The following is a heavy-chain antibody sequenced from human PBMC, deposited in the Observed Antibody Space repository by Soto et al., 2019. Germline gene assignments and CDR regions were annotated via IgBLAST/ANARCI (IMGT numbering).Heavy chain of an antibody. Sequence: SETLSLTYTVSGGSISSSSYYWGWIRQPPGKGLEWIGSIYYSGSTYYNPSLKSRVTISVDTSKNQFSLKLSSVTAADTAVYYCARRGSSSWYGYWGQGTLVTVSS. CDR1: GGSISSSSYY. V-gene: IGHV4-39*01. J-gene: IGHJ4*02. D-gene: IGHD6-13*01. CDR2: IYYSGST. CDR3: ARRGSSSWYGY.